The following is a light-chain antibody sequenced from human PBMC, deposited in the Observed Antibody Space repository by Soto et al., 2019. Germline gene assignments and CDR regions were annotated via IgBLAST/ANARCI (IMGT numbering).Light chain of an antibody. J-gene: IGKJ1*01. CDR1: QSISSW. V-gene: IGKV1-5*01. CDR3: QQYNSYPWT. CDR2: AAS. Sequence: DIQMTQAPSTLSASLLDRATITCRASQSISSWLAWYQQKPGKAPKSLIYAASSLQSGVPSRFSGSGSGTEFTLTISSLQPDDFATYYCQQYNSYPWTFGQGTKWIS.